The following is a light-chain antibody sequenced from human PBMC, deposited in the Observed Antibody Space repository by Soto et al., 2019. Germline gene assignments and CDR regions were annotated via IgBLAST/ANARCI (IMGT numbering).Light chain of an antibody. CDR1: QGISSY. Sequence: IQLTQSPSSLSASVGDRVTISCRASQGISSYLAWYQQRPGKAPNLLIYGASTLQSGVPSRFSGSGSGTDFTLTISSLQPEDFATYSCQQLNSYPRAFGQGTKVEMK. J-gene: IGKJ1*01. CDR3: QQLNSYPRA. V-gene: IGKV1-9*01. CDR2: GAS.